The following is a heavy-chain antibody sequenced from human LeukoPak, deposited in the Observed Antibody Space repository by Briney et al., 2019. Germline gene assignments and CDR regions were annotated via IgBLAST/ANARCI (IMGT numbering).Heavy chain of an antibody. V-gene: IGHV4-59*01. Sequence: SETLSLTCTVSGGSISSYYWSWIRQPPGKGLEWIGYIYYSGSTNYNPSLKSRVTISVDTSKNQFSLKLSSVTAADTAVYYCARDQVSGSSSWYFDYYYYMDVWGKGTTVTVSS. CDR1: GGSISSYY. D-gene: IGHD6-13*01. CDR3: ARDQVSGSSSWYFDYYYYMDV. J-gene: IGHJ6*03. CDR2: IYYSGST.